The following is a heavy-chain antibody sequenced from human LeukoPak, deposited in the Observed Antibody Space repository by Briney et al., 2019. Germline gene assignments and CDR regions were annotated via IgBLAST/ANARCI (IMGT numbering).Heavy chain of an antibody. D-gene: IGHD3-22*01. CDR1: GLTFSIYS. CDR2: ISSSSSYI. CDR3: ARDSYYDSSGYYDY. Sequence: PGGSLTLSCAPSGLTFSIYSMNSVRHPPGKGLEWVSSISSSSSYIHYADSVKGRFTISRDNAKNSLYLQMNSLRAEDTAVYYCARDSYYDSSGYYDYWGQGTLVTVSS. V-gene: IGHV3-21*01. J-gene: IGHJ4*02.